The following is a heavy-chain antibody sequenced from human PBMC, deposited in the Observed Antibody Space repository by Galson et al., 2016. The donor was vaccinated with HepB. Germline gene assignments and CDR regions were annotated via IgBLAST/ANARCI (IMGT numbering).Heavy chain of an antibody. Sequence: SETLSLTCDVSGLTLSAANWWTWVRQPPGRGLEWIGQIFYSGNTNYNPSFKSRVTILVDQSKNQFSRTLTSVTAAVTAVYYCARRGGPVVTREYWGQGILVIVSS. V-gene: IGHV4-4*02. CDR1: GLTLSAANW. J-gene: IGHJ4*02. D-gene: IGHD4-23*01. CDR3: ARRGGPVVTREY. CDR2: IFYSGNT.